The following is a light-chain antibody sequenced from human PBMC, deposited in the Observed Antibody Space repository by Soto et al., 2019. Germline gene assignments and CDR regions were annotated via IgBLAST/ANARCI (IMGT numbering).Light chain of an antibody. J-gene: IGLJ3*02. CDR3: QSYDSSLSDSWV. CDR1: SSNIGAGYD. CDR2: GNS. V-gene: IGLV1-40*01. Sequence: QSVLTQPPSVSGAPGQRVTISCTGRSSNIGAGYDVHWYQHLPGTAPKLLIYGNSNRPSGVPDRFSGSKSGTSASLAITGLQDEDEADYYCQSYDSSLSDSWVFGGGTKLTVL.